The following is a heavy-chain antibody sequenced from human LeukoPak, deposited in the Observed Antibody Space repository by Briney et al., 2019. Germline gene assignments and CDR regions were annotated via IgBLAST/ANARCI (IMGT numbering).Heavy chain of an antibody. V-gene: IGHV3-33*08. CDR3: ARQSTVATDW. CDR2: IYYDGTNK. Sequence: GGSLRLSCAASGFTFSSYAMSWVRQAPGKGLEWVALIYYDGTNKYYADSVKGRFTISRDNSKNTLFLQMNSLRVEDTAVYYCARQSTVATDWWGQGTLVTVSS. D-gene: IGHD4-23*01. CDR1: GFTFSSYA. J-gene: IGHJ4*02.